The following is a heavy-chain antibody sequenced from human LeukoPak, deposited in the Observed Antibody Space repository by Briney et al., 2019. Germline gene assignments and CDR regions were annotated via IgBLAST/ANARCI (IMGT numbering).Heavy chain of an antibody. D-gene: IGHD6-19*01. CDR3: ATRGAVGFDY. Sequence: ASVKVSCKASGYTFTRYYMHWVRQAPGQGLEWMGIINPSGGSTSYAQKFQGRVTMTRDMSTSTVYMELSSLRSEDTAMYYCATRGAVGFDYWGQGILVTVSS. J-gene: IGHJ4*02. CDR2: INPSGGST. CDR1: GYTFTRYY. V-gene: IGHV1-46*01.